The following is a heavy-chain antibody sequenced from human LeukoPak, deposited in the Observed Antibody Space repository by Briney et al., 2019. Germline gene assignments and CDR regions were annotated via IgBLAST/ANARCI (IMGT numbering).Heavy chain of an antibody. Sequence: SETLSLTCTVSGGSISSYYWSWIRQPAGKGLEWIGRIYTSGSTNYNPSLKSRVTISVDTSKNQFSLKLSSVTAADTAVYYCARPRWGYGGNSGAFDIWGQGTMVTVSS. CDR1: GGSISSYY. CDR2: IYTSGST. CDR3: ARPRWGYGGNSGAFDI. D-gene: IGHD4-23*01. J-gene: IGHJ3*02. V-gene: IGHV4-4*07.